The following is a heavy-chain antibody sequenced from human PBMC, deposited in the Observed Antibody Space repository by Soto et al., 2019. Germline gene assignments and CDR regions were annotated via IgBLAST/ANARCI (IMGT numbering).Heavy chain of an antibody. Sequence: SVKVSCKASGGTFSSYAISWVRQAPGQGLEWMGGIIPIFGTANYAQKFQGRVTITADESTSTAYMELSSLRSEDTAVYYCARPHTIFGVVLPYYYYYGMDVWGQGTTVTVSS. D-gene: IGHD3-3*01. V-gene: IGHV1-69*13. CDR3: ARPHTIFGVVLPYYYYYGMDV. J-gene: IGHJ6*02. CDR1: GGTFSSYA. CDR2: IIPIFGTA.